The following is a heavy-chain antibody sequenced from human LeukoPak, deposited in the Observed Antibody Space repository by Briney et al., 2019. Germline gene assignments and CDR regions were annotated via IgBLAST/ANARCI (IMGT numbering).Heavy chain of an antibody. Sequence: SETLSLTCTVSGGSISSYYWSWIRQPPGKGLEWIGEINHSGSTNYNPSLKSRVTISVDTSKNQFSLKLSSVTAADTAVYYCARTRYCGGDCYKPASFDYWGQGTLVTVSS. D-gene: IGHD2-21*02. CDR1: GGSISSYY. CDR3: ARTRYCGGDCYKPASFDY. V-gene: IGHV4-34*01. CDR2: INHSGST. J-gene: IGHJ4*02.